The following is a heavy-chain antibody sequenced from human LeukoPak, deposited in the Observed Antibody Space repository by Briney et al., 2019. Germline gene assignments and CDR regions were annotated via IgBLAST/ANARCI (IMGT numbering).Heavy chain of an antibody. V-gene: IGHV3-15*01. Sequence: GGFPRLSCAASGFTFSNAWMSWVRQAPGKGLEWVGRIKSRIDGGTTDYAAPVKGRFSISRDDSKNTLFLQMNSLKTEDTAVYYCVWELPRDDYWGQGTLVTVSS. CDR3: VWELPRDDY. CDR1: GFTFSNAW. D-gene: IGHD1-26*01. CDR2: IKSRIDGGTT. J-gene: IGHJ4*02.